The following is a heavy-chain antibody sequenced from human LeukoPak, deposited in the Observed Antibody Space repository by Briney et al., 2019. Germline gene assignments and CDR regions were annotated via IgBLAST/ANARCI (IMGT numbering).Heavy chain of an antibody. V-gene: IGHV3-23*01. CDR2: ISGSGGST. Sequence: PGGSLRLSCAASGFTFGSYAMSWVRQAPGKGLEWVSAISGSGGSTYYADSVKGRFTISRDNSKNTLYLQMNSLRAEDTAVYYCAKKLVPYYYDSSGYSWGQGTLVTVSS. CDR3: AKKLVPYYYDSSGYS. J-gene: IGHJ5*02. CDR1: GFTFGSYA. D-gene: IGHD3-22*01.